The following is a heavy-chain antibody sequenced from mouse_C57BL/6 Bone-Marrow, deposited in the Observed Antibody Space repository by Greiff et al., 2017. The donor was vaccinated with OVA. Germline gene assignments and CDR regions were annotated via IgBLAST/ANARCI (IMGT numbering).Heavy chain of an antibody. V-gene: IGHV1-69*01. D-gene: IGHD1-1*01. CDR3: ARHYYYGTLFDY. J-gene: IGHJ2*01. CDR2: IDPSDSYT. CDR1: GYTFTSYW. Sequence: QVQLQQSGAELVMPGASVKLSCKASGYTFTSYWMHWVKQRPGQGLEWIGEIDPSDSYTNYNQKFKGKSTLTVDKSSSTAYMQLSSLTSEDSAVYYCARHYYYGTLFDYWGQGTTLTVSS.